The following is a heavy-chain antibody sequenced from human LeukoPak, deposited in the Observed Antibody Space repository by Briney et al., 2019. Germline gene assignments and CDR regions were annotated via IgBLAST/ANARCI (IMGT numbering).Heavy chain of an antibody. Sequence: GGSLRLSCAASGFTFSSYCMNWVRQAPGKGLEWVSSVTSNDYIFYADSMKGRFTISRDNAKNSLFLQMNSLRADDTAVYYCARHPYCSSTTCYGIDYWGQGTLVAVSS. CDR3: ARHPYCSSTTCYGIDY. CDR1: GFTFSSYC. J-gene: IGHJ4*02. D-gene: IGHD2-2*01. V-gene: IGHV3-21*01. CDR2: VTSNDYI.